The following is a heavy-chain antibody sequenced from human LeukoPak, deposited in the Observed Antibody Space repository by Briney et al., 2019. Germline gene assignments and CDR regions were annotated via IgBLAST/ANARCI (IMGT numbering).Heavy chain of an antibody. V-gene: IGHV3-48*03. D-gene: IGHD6-19*01. J-gene: IGHJ4*02. CDR3: AREIVSAVAGNFDY. CDR2: ISSSGSTR. Sequence: GGSLRLSCAASGFTISSYEMNWVRQAPGQGLEWVSYISSSGSTRTYADSVKGRFTISRDNAKNSLYLEMNSLRAEDTAVYYCAREIVSAVAGNFDYWGQGTLVTVSS. CDR1: GFTISSYE.